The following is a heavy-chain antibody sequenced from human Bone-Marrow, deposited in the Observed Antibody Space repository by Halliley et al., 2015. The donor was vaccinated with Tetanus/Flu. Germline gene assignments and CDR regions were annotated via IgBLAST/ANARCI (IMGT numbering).Heavy chain of an antibody. J-gene: IGHJ3*02. CDR2: IYYRGNT. Sequence: TLSLTCTVSGGTISSYYWSWIRQPPGKGLEWVGYIYYRGNTNYNPSLKSRVTISVDTAKNQFSLKLTSVTAADTAVYYCARDHYNVYGDYGVDAFDIWGQGTILTVSS. V-gene: IGHV4-59*01. CDR3: ARDHYNVYGDYGVDAFDI. CDR1: GGTISSYY. D-gene: IGHD4-17*01.